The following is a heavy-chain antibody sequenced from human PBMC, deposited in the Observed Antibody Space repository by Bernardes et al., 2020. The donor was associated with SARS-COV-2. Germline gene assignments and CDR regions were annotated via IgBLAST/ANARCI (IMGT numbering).Heavy chain of an antibody. CDR1: GYTFTSYG. V-gene: IGHV1-18*01. Sequence: ASVKVSCKASGYTFTSYGISWVRQAPGQGLEWMGWISAYNGNTNYAQKLQGRVTMTTDTSTSTAYMELRSLRAEDTAVYYCAGALAFYGMDVWGQGTTVTVSS. CDR2: ISAYNGNT. J-gene: IGHJ6*02. CDR3: AGALAFYGMDV.